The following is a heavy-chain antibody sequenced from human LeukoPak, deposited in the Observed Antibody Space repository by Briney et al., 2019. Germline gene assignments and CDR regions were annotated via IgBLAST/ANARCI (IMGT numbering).Heavy chain of an antibody. CDR3: ARDRGSSYYYYMDV. CDR1: GFTFSSYW. D-gene: IGHD6-19*01. Sequence: GGSLRLSCAASGFTFSSYWMHWVRQAPGKGLVWVSRINSDGSSTSYADSVKGRFAIFRDNAENTLYLQMNSLRAEDTAVYYCARDRGSSYYYYMDVWGKGTTVTVSS. V-gene: IGHV3-74*01. J-gene: IGHJ6*03. CDR2: INSDGSST.